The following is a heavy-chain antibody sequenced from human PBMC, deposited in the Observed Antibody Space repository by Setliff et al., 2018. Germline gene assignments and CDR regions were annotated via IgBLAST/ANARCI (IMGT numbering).Heavy chain of an antibody. CDR1: DGSISNAY. V-gene: IGHV4-59*08. CDR3: ARHGPTRTDSWFDSFDV. D-gene: IGHD3-10*01. J-gene: IGHJ3*01. CDR2: IYDTGST. Sequence: SETLSLTCTVSDGSISNAYWSWIRQSPGKGLEWIGYIYDTGSTNSDPSLKSRVTMSVDTSKNQVSLKMTSVTAADTAVYYCARHGPTRTDSWFDSFDVWGQGTKVNVSS.